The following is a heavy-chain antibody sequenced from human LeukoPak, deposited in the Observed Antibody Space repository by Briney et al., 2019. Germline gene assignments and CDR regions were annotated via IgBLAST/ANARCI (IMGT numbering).Heavy chain of an antibody. Sequence: SETLSLTCTVSGGSISGYYWSWIRQPAGKGLGWIGRIYTTGSTNYNPSLKSRVTMSVDTSKNQFSLKLSSVTAADTAVYYCARVTAGGTWDYWGQGTLVTVSS. CDR3: ARVTAGGTWDY. CDR1: GGSISGYY. D-gene: IGHD6-13*01. CDR2: IYTTGST. J-gene: IGHJ4*02. V-gene: IGHV4-4*07.